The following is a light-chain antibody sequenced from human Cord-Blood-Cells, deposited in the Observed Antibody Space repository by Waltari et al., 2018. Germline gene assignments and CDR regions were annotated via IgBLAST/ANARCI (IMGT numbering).Light chain of an antibody. Sequence: QSALTQPRSVSGSPGQSVTISCTGTSSDVGGYNYVSWYQQHPGKAPKLMIYDVSKRPSGVPDLFSGSKSGNTASLPISWLQAGDEADYYCCSYAGSYTWVFGGGTKLTVL. V-gene: IGLV2-11*01. J-gene: IGLJ3*02. CDR3: CSYAGSYTWV. CDR1: SSDVGGYNY. CDR2: DVS.